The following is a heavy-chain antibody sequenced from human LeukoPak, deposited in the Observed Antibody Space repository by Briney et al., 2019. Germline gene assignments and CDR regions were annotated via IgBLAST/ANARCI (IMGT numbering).Heavy chain of an antibody. CDR2: IKQDGSEK. D-gene: IGHD3-22*01. Sequence: GGSLRLSCAASGFTLSSYWMSWVRQAPGKGLEWVANIKQDGSEKYYVDSVKGRFTISRDNAKNSLYLQMNSLRAEDTAVYYCAREDSRQNWFDPWGQGTLVTVSS. CDR3: AREDSRQNWFDP. V-gene: IGHV3-7*01. CDR1: GFTLSSYW. J-gene: IGHJ5*02.